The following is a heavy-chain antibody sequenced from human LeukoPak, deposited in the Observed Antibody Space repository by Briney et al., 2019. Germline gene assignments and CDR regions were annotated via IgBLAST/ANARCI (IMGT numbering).Heavy chain of an antibody. Sequence: SETLSLTCAVYGGSFSGYYWSWIRQPPGKGLEWIGEINHSGSTNYNPSLKSRVTIPVDTSKNQFSLKLSSVTAADTAVYYCARGQAAAGSDYYYYYYMDVWGKGTTVTVSS. CDR1: GGSFSGYY. CDR3: ARGQAAAGSDYYYYYYMDV. J-gene: IGHJ6*03. CDR2: INHSGST. D-gene: IGHD6-13*01. V-gene: IGHV4-34*01.